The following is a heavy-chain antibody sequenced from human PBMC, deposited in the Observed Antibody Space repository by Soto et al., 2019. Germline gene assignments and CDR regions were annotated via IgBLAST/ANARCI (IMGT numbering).Heavy chain of an antibody. J-gene: IGHJ4*02. D-gene: IGHD6-19*01. CDR1: GFTFRSFA. CDR2: IGSRGDST. CDR3: AKDLIYGYNSGRPFDS. V-gene: IGHV3-23*01. Sequence: EVQLLESGGGLVQPGGSRRLSFAASGFTFRSFAMSWFRQAPGKGLEWVSAIGSRGDSTYYADSVKGRFTISRDNSKNTLYLQMNSLRAEDTAVYYCAKDLIYGYNSGRPFDSWGQGTLVTVSS.